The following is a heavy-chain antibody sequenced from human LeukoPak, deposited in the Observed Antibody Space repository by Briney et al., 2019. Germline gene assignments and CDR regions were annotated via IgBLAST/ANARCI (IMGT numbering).Heavy chain of an antibody. Sequence: GGSLRLSCTASGFTFGDHAMSWVRQAPGKGLEFVGFIRSKAYGGTTEYAASVKGRFIISRDDSKSVAYLQMNSLKTEDTAVYFCTRGPIQLGLHSGMDVWGQGTTVIVS. CDR3: TRGPIQLGLHSGMDV. J-gene: IGHJ6*02. D-gene: IGHD5-18*01. CDR1: GFTFGDHA. V-gene: IGHV3-49*04. CDR2: IRSKAYGGTT.